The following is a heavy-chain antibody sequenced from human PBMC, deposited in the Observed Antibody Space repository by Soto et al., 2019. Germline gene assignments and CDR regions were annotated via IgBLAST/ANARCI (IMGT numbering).Heavy chain of an antibody. V-gene: IGHV3-23*01. Sequence: GGSLSLSCAASGFTFSHYAMSWVRQAPGKGLEWVSTIAADGGSTYYGDSVKGRFSISRDNSKNTLFLQLNSLRAEDTAVYYCARKYHFGSGSYLYYFDYWGQGGLVTVSS. J-gene: IGHJ4*02. CDR3: ARKYHFGSGSYLYYFDY. CDR1: GFTFSHYA. D-gene: IGHD3-10*01. CDR2: IAADGGST.